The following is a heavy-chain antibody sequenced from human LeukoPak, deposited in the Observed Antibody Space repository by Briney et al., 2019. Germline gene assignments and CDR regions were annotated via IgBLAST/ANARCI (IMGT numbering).Heavy chain of an antibody. Sequence: GGSLRLSCAASGFTFSSYAMNWVRQAPGKGLEWVSTISGSGGGTYYADSVKGRFTISRDYSKNTVYLQMNSLRAEDTAVYYCAKDSRLRYFDWSFDYWGQGTLVTVSS. CDR1: GFTFSSYA. CDR2: ISGSGGGT. CDR3: AKDSRLRYFDWSFDY. D-gene: IGHD3-9*01. V-gene: IGHV3-23*01. J-gene: IGHJ4*02.